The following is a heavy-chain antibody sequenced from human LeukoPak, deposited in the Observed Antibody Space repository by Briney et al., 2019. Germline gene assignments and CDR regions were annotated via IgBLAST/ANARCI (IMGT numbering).Heavy chain of an antibody. V-gene: IGHV3-48*04. CDR3: ARVTAIAAPGTGAFDI. J-gene: IGHJ3*02. CDR2: IRSDSTTI. CDR1: AFTVSSYA. D-gene: IGHD6-13*01. Sequence: GGSLRLSCAASAFTVSSYAMSWVRQAPGEGLEWVSYIRSDSTTISYPDSVKGPFTISRDNAKNSLYLQMNSLRAEDTAVYYCARVTAIAAPGTGAFDIWGQGTMVTVSS.